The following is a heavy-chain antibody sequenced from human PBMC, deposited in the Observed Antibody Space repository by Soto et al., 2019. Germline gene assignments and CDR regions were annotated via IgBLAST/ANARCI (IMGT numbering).Heavy chain of an antibody. CDR1: GGSISSYY. J-gene: IGHJ5*01. V-gene: IGHV4-4*07. D-gene: IGHD6-19*01. CDR3: ARQRTYSSAWFDY. Sequence: SETLSLTGTVSGGSISSYYWSWIRQPAGKGLEWIGRIYTSGSTNYNPSLKSRVTMLIDPSRNQFSLRLSSVTAADTALYYCARQRTYSSAWFDYWGQGTLVTVSS. CDR2: IYTSGST.